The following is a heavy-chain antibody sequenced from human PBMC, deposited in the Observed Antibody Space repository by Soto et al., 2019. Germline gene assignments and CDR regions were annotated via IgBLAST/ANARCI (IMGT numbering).Heavy chain of an antibody. CDR1: GFTFSTYS. V-gene: IGHV3-48*01. CDR3: ARSTTVTTSYYYYYYYMDV. J-gene: IGHJ6*03. Sequence: PGGSLRLSCAASGFTFSTYSMNWVRQAPGKGLEWVSYISSSSSTIFYADSVKGRFTISRDNAKNSLYLQMNSLRAEDTAVYYCARSTTVTTSYYYYYYYMDVWGKGTTVTVS. D-gene: IGHD4-17*01. CDR2: ISSSSSTI.